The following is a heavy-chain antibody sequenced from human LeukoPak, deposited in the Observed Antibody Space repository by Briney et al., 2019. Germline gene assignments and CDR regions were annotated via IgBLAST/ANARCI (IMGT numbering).Heavy chain of an antibody. V-gene: IGHV4-31*03. Sequence: PSETLSLTCTVSGGSISSGGYYWSWIRQHPGKGLEWIGYIYYSGSTYYNPSLKSRFTISVDTSKNQFSLKLSSVTAADTAVYYCARGLLFSWFDPWGQGTLVTVSS. CDR1: GGSISSGGYY. CDR3: ARGLLFSWFDP. CDR2: IYYSGST. D-gene: IGHD2-21*02. J-gene: IGHJ5*02.